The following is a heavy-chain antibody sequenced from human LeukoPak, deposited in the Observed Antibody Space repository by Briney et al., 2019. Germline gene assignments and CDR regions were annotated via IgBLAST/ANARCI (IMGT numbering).Heavy chain of an antibody. CDR3: ARQEYCSGASCYTWFDP. CDR1: GYSFTTYW. D-gene: IGHD2-15*01. CDR2: IYPGDSDT. V-gene: IGHV5-51*01. Sequence: GESLKISCKGSGYSFTTYWIGWVRQMPGKGLEWMGIIYPGDSDTRYSPSFQGQVTISADKSISTAYLQWNSLKASDTAMYYCARQEYCSGASCYTWFDPWGQGTLVTVSS. J-gene: IGHJ5*02.